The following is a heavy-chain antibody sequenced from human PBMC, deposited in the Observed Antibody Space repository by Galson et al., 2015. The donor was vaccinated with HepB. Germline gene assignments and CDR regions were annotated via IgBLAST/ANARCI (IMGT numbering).Heavy chain of an antibody. CDR1: GYSFTSYW. CDR2: IDPSDSYT. D-gene: IGHD2-2*01. Sequence: QSGAEVKKPGESLRISCKGSGYSFTSYWISWVRQMPGKGLEWMGRIDPSDSYTNYSPSFQGHVTISADKSISTAYLQWSSLKASDTAMYYCARQRYCSSTSCQNWFDPWGQGTLVTVSS. J-gene: IGHJ5*02. CDR3: ARQRYCSSTSCQNWFDP. V-gene: IGHV5-10-1*01.